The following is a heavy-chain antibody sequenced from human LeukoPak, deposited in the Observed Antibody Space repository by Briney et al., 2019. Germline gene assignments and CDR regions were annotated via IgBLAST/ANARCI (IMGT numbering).Heavy chain of an antibody. Sequence: ASVKVSCKASGYTFTDYFIHWVRQAPGQGPEWMGWIKPKSGGTNYAQKFQARVTMTKDTSISTVYMDPSRLTSDDTAVYYCARGSSDYYLTKDYWGQGTLVTVSS. CDR2: IKPKSGGT. J-gene: IGHJ4*02. V-gene: IGHV1-2*02. CDR1: GYTFTDYF. CDR3: ARGSSDYYLTKDY. D-gene: IGHD3-22*01.